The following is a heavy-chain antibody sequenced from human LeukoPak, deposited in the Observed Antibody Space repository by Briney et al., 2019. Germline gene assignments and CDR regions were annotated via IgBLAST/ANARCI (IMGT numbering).Heavy chain of an antibody. CDR2: SYYSGST. CDR3: ARHGSLFRVTPFDY. CDR1: GGSISSSSYY. Sequence: PSETLSLTCTVSGGSISSSSYYWGWIRQTPGKGLEWIGSSYYSGSTYYNPSLKSRVTISVDTSKNQFSLKLSSVTAADTAVYYCARHGSLFRVTPFDYWGQGTLVTVSS. D-gene: IGHD3-10*02. V-gene: IGHV4-39*01. J-gene: IGHJ4*02.